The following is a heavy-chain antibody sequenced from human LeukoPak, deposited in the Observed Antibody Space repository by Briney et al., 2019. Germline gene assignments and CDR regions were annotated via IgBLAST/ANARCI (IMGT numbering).Heavy chain of an antibody. CDR2: IIPILGIA. V-gene: IGHV1-69*04. CDR3: ARGRDSGSYQD. CDR1: GGTFSSYA. D-gene: IGHD1-26*01. Sequence: SVKVSCKASGGTFSSYAISWVRQAPGQGLEWMGRIIPILGIANYAQKFQGRVTITADKSTSTAYMELSSLRSEDTAVYYCARGRDSGSYQDWGQGTLVTVSS. J-gene: IGHJ4*02.